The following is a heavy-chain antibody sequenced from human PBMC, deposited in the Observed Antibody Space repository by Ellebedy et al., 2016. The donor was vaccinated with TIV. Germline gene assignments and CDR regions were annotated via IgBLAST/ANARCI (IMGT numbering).Heavy chain of an antibody. V-gene: IGHV3-23*01. D-gene: IGHD4-23*01. J-gene: IGHJ6*02. CDR3: ARDRPLGGV. CDR2: ILGSGRT. Sequence: GGSLRLSCAASGIAFTGYAMSWVRQAPGKGLEWVSGILGSGRTYYADSVKGRFTISRDNSKNTLYLQMNSLRAEDTAVYYCARDRPLGGVWGQGTTVTVSS. CDR1: GIAFTGYA.